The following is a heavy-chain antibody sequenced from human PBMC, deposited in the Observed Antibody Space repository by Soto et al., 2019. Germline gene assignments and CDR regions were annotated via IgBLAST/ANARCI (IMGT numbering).Heavy chain of an antibody. CDR2: IKQDGSKF. CDR3: ARGGVWAFDY. V-gene: IGHV3-7*01. CDR1: GFSISSYW. J-gene: IGHJ4*02. Sequence: GGSLRLSCAASGFSISSYWMRWVRQAPRKGLEWVADIKQDGSKFNYMDSVKGRFTISRDNTKNSLYLEINSLRAEDTAVYYCARGGVWAFDYWGQGTLVTVSS. D-gene: IGHD6-25*01.